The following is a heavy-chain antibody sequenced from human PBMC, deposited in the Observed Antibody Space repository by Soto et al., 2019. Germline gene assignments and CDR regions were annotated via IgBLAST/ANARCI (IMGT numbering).Heavy chain of an antibody. CDR2: IYYSGST. CDR3: ASRYEPCFDY. Sequence: PSETLSLTCTVSGSSISSYYWSWIRQPPGKGLEWIEYIYYSGSTNYNPSLKSRVTISVDTSKNQFSLKLSSVTAADTAVYYCASRYEPCFDYWGQGTLGTVSS. CDR1: GSSISSYY. J-gene: IGHJ4*02. V-gene: IGHV4-59*08. D-gene: IGHD2-2*01.